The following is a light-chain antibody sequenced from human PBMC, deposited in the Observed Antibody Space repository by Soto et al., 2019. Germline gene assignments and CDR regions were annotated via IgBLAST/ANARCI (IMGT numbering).Light chain of an antibody. CDR3: SSYAGSIFYV. Sequence: QSALTQPPSASGSPGQSVTISCTGTSNDVGGYNYVSWYQQHPGKAPKLMIYEVSKRPSGVPDRFSGSKSGNTASPTVSGLQAEDEADYYCSSYAGSIFYVFGTGTKLTVL. CDR2: EVS. J-gene: IGLJ1*01. V-gene: IGLV2-8*01. CDR1: SNDVGGYNY.